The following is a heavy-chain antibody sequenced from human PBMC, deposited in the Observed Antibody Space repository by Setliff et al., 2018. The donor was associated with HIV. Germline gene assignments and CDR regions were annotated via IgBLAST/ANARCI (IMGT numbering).Heavy chain of an antibody. CDR1: GFTFSSCA. J-gene: IGHJ3*02. V-gene: IGHV3-23*01. CDR3: ARVPGYSSGWSTNDAFDI. Sequence: PGGSLRLSCAASGFTFSSCAMSWVRQAPGKGLEWVLVISGSGASTYYADSVKGRFTISRDNSKNTLYLQMNSLRAEDTAVYYCARVPGYSSGWSTNDAFDIWGQGTMVTVSS. D-gene: IGHD6-19*01. CDR2: ISGSGAST.